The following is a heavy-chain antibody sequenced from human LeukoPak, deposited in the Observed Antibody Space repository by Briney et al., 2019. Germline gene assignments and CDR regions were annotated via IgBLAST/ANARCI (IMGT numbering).Heavy chain of an antibody. Sequence: PGRSLRLSCAASGFTFSSYGMHWVRQAPGKGLEWVAVISYDGSNKYYADSVKGRFTISRDNSKNTLYLQMNSLRAEDTAVYYCARYYPGYSSSWDYWGQGTLVTVSS. V-gene: IGHV3-30*03. CDR1: GFTFSSYG. D-gene: IGHD6-13*01. J-gene: IGHJ4*02. CDR3: ARYYPGYSSSWDY. CDR2: ISYDGSNK.